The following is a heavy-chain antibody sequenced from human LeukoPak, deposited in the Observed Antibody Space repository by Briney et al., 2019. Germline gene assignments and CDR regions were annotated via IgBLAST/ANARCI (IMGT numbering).Heavy chain of an antibody. CDR2: INHSGST. CDR1: GGSFSGYY. J-gene: IGHJ5*02. CDR3: ARRGPMVRGARDVRFDP. V-gene: IGHV4-34*01. Sequence: SETLSLTCAVYGGSFSGYYWSWIRQPPGKGLEWIGEINHSGSTNYNPSLKSRVTISVDTSKNQFSLKLSSVTAADTAVYYCARRGPMVRGARDVRFDPWGQGTRVTVSS. D-gene: IGHD3-10*01.